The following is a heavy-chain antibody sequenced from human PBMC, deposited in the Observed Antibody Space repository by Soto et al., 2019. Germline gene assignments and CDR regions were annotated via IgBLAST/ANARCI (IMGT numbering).Heavy chain of an antibody. J-gene: IGHJ5*02. CDR2: IYYSGST. V-gene: IGHV4-31*03. CDR1: GGSISSGGYY. Sequence: LSLTCTVSGGSISSGGYYWSWIRQHPGKGLEWIGYIYYSGSTYYNPSLKSRVTISVDTSKNQFSLKLSSVTAADTAVYYCARVYIAAAGSVSYWFDPWGQGTLVTVSS. CDR3: ARVYIAAAGSVSYWFDP. D-gene: IGHD6-13*01.